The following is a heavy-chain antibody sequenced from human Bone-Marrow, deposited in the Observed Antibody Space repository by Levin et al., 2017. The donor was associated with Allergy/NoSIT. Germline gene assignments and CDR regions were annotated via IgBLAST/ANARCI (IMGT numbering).Heavy chain of an antibody. CDR1: GYTFGSYG. V-gene: IGHV1-18*01. Sequence: ASVKVSCKTHGYTFGSYGILWVRQAPGQALEWIGWIDGDSGDTKFSQKVQGRIFMTVDPSTSTAFMELRNLESDDTAVYFCVRDRRYGDYWGQGTLVTVSA. J-gene: IGHJ4*02. CDR2: IDGDSGDT. D-gene: IGHD4-17*01. CDR3: VRDRRYGDY.